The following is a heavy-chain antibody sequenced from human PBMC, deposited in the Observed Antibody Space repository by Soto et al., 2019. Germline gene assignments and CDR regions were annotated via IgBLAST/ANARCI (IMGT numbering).Heavy chain of an antibody. D-gene: IGHD2-15*01. CDR3: ARLGVASHHFDH. V-gene: IGHV3-11*01. Sequence: QVQLVESGGGLVKPGGSLRLSCAGAGFIFRDYFMTWIRQSPGKGLEWVADINISGRMTHYADSVKGRFTMSRDNDKKSLHLQMDSLRVGDTAVYYCARLGVASHHFDHWGQGTLVTVSS. CDR1: GFIFRDYF. J-gene: IGHJ4*02. CDR2: INISGRMT.